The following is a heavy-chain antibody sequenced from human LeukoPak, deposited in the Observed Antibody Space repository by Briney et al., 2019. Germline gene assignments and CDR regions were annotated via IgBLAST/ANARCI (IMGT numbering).Heavy chain of an antibody. J-gene: IGHJ3*02. V-gene: IGHV3-30*02. D-gene: IGHD2-2*01. CDR3: ASYCSSTSCFQPYAFDI. CDR2: IRYDGSNK. Sequence: GSLRLSCAASGFTFSSYGLHWVRQAPGKGLEGVAFIRYDGSNKYYADSVKGRFAISRDNSKNTLYMQMNSLRAEDTDVYYCASYCSSTSCFQPYAFDIWGQGKMFTVSS. CDR1: GFTFSSYG.